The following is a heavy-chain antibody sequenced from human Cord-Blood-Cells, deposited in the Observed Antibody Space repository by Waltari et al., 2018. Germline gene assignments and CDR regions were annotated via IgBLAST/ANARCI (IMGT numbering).Heavy chain of an antibody. CDR3: ARGVRLGSSWEGHFDY. CDR2: INHSGST. D-gene: IGHD6-13*01. CDR1: GGSFSGYY. V-gene: IGHV4-34*01. Sequence: QVQLQQWGAGLLKPSETLSLTCAVYGGSFSGYYWSWIRQPPGKGVEGIGEINHSGSTNYNPSLKSRVTISVDTSKNQFSLKLSSVTAADTAVYYCARGVRLGSSWEGHFDYWGQGTLVTVSS. J-gene: IGHJ4*02.